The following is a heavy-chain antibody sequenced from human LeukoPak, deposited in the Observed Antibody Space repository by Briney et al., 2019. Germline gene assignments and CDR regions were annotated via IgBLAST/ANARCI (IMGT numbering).Heavy chain of an antibody. Sequence: ASVKVSCKASGYTFTGYYMHWVRQAPGQGLEWMGWINPNSGGTNYAQKFQGRVTMTRDTSISTAYMELSSLRSEDTAVYYCARAVTYGSGSYPYYYYYMDVWGKGTTVTISS. V-gene: IGHV1-2*02. J-gene: IGHJ6*03. D-gene: IGHD3-10*01. CDR2: INPNSGGT. CDR1: GYTFTGYY. CDR3: ARAVTYGSGSYPYYYYYMDV.